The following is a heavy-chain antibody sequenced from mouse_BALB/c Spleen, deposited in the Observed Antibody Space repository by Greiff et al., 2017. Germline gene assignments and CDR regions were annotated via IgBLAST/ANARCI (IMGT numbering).Heavy chain of an antibody. J-gene: IGHJ3*01. CDR2: ISSGGST. Sequence: EVKLVESGGGLVKPGGSLKLSCAASGFTFSSYAMSWVRQTPEKRLEWVASISSGGSTYYPDSVKGRFTISRDNARNILYLQMSSLRSEDTAMYYCARGGYGSSTWFAYWGQGTLVTVSA. CDR1: GFTFSSYA. V-gene: IGHV5-6-5*01. CDR3: ARGGYGSSTWFAY. D-gene: IGHD1-1*01.